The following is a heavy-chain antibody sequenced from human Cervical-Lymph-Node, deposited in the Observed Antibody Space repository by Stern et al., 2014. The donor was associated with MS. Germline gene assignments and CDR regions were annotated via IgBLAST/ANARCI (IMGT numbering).Heavy chain of an antibody. D-gene: IGHD2-15*01. J-gene: IGHJ4*02. CDR3: AKPMGGGHFDS. V-gene: IGHV3-30*18. Sequence: VQLVESGGGVVQPGRSLRLSCAVSGFIFSSYGMHCVRQAPGKGLEWVAVISSDGIDKYYADSVKARFTISRDTSKNTLYLQMNNLTAEDTAIYYCAKPMGGGHFDSWGRGTLVTVSS. CDR1: GFIFSSYG. CDR2: ISSDGIDK.